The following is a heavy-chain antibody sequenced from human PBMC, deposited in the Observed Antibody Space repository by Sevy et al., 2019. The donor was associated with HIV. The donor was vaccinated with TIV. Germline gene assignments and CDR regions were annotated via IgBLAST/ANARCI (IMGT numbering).Heavy chain of an antibody. J-gene: IGHJ5*02. CDR3: ARVRDYHYNWFDP. CDR1: GFTFSDYY. D-gene: IGHD4-17*01. CDR2: ISSSGSTI. V-gene: IGHV3-11*01. Sequence: GGSLRLSCAASGFTFSDYYMSWIRQAPGKGLEWVSYISSSGSTIYYADSVKGRFTISRDNAKNSLYLQMNSLRAEDTAVYYCARVRDYHYNWFDPWGQGTLVTVSS.